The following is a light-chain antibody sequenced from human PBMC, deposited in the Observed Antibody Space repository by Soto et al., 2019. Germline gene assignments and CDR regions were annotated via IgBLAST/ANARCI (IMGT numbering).Light chain of an antibody. J-gene: IGKJ4*01. V-gene: IGKV1-5*03. Sequence: DIQMTQSPSTLYASVGDRVTITCRASQSIGASLAWFQQKPGKAPNLLIYKASSLESGVPSRFSGSGSGTEFTLTISTLQPDDFATYYCQQYNSSPVTVGGGTKVEIK. CDR3: QQYNSSPVT. CDR2: KAS. CDR1: QSIGAS.